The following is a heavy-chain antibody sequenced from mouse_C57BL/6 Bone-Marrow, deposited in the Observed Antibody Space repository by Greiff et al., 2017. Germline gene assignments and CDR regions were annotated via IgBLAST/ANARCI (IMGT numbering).Heavy chain of an antibody. V-gene: IGHV1-39*01. J-gene: IGHJ4*01. CDR3: ARGYDYDYAMDY. CDR1: GYSFTDYN. D-gene: IGHD2-4*01. Sequence: EVKLVESGPELVKPGASVKISCKASGYSFTDYNMNWVKQSNGKSLEWIGVINPNYGTTSYNQKFKGKATLTVDQSSSTAYMQLNSLTSEDSAVYYSARGYDYDYAMDYWGQGTSVTVSS. CDR2: INPNYGTT.